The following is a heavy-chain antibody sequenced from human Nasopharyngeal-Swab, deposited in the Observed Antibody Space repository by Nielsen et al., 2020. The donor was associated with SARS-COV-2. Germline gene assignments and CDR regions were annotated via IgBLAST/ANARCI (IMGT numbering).Heavy chain of an antibody. CDR3: VKDLRGKYAFDI. CDR2: IWYDGSNK. V-gene: IGHV3-30*02. CDR1: GFTFSSYG. D-gene: IGHD3-16*01. J-gene: IGHJ3*02. Sequence: GESLKISCAASGFTFSSYGMHWVRQAPGKGLEWVAVIWYDGSNKYYADSVKGRFTISRDNSKNTLYLQMSSLRAEDTALYWCVKDLRGKYAFDIWGKGTMVTVSS.